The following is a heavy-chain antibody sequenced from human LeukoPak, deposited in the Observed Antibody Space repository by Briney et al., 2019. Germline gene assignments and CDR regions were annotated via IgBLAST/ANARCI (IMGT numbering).Heavy chain of an antibody. V-gene: IGHV4-34*01. J-gene: IGHJ4*02. CDR1: GGSFSGYY. CDR2: INHSGST. D-gene: IGHD3-22*01. CDR3: ARGRYYYDSSGYYQAFDY. Sequence: SETLSLTCAVYGGSFSGYYWSWIRQPPGKGLEWIGEINHSGSTNYNPSLKGRVTISVDTSKNQFSLKLSSVTAADTAVYYCARGRYYYDSSGYYQAFDYWGQGTLVTVSS.